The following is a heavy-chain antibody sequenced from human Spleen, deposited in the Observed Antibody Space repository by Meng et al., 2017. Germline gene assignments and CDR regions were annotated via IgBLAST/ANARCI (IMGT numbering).Heavy chain of an antibody. CDR3: ARGDYDILSGFDY. D-gene: IGHD3-9*01. V-gene: IGHV1-8*01. J-gene: IGHJ4*02. CDR1: GYTFTNYD. CDR2: MNPNSGDT. Sequence: QVQLVQSGAEGKKPGASVKVSCKASGYTFTNYDINWVRQATGQGLEWMGWMNPNSGDTGYAQKFQGRVTMTRNTSPSTAYMELSSLRSEDTAVYYCARGDYDILSGFDYWGQGTLVTVSS.